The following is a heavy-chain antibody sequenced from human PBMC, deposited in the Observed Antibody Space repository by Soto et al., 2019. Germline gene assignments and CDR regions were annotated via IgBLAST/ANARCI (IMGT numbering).Heavy chain of an antibody. CDR1: GGSISNPSYY. J-gene: IGHJ5*02. CDR3: XXXTFRXAAASHGRSNWFXX. CDR2: IFYTGRT. D-gene: IGHD1-1*01. Sequence: KTSETLSLTCTVSGGSISNPSYYWGWVRQPPGKGLEWIGDIFYTGRTYYSPSLKSRVTISVDTSKEQXXXXXXXXTAADTAVYLXXXXTFRXAAASHGRSNWFXXWAPGTXXTVSX. V-gene: IGHV4-39*01.